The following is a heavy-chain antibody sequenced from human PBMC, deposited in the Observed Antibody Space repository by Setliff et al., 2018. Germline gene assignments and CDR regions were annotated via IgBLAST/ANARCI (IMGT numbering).Heavy chain of an antibody. J-gene: IGHJ4*02. CDR3: ARTGTYRYFDY. CDR2: IYYRGDT. CDR1: DDSISRFY. Sequence: PSETLSLTCTVSDDSISRFYWGWIRQPPGKGLEWIGRIYYRGDTYYNASLKGRLTISVDTAQNQFSLRLTSVTAADTAVYYCARTGTYRYFDYWGQGALVTVSS. D-gene: IGHD1-1*01. V-gene: IGHV4-39*01.